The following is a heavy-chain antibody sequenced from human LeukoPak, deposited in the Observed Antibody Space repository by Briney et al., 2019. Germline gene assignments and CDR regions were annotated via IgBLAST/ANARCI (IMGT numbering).Heavy chain of an antibody. J-gene: IGHJ4*02. D-gene: IGHD2-2*01. Sequence: PGGSLRLSCVASGFSLSTYVMYWVRQAPGKGLEYVSAITSNGGTTYYANSVKGRFTISRDNSKHTLYLQMGSLRAEDMAVYYCARGYCSSTSCTNDYWGQGTLVTVSS. CDR3: ARGYCSSTSCTNDY. CDR1: GFSLSTYV. CDR2: ITSNGGTT. V-gene: IGHV3-64*01.